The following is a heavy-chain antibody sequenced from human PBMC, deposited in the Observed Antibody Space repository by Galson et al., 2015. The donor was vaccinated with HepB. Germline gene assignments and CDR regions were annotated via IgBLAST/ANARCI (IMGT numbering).Heavy chain of an antibody. V-gene: IGHV3-9*01. D-gene: IGHD3-10*01. CDR1: GFTFDDYA. J-gene: IGHJ4*02. Sequence: SLRLSCAASGFTFDDYAMHWVRHAPGKGLEWVSGISWNSGSIGYADSVKGRFTISRDNAKNSLYLEMNSLRAEDTAVYYCARDSFGEGPEFDYWGQGTLVTVSS. CDR2: ISWNSGSI. CDR3: ARDSFGEGPEFDY.